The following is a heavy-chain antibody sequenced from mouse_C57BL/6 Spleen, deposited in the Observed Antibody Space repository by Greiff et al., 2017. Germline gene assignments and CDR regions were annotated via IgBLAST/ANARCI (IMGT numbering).Heavy chain of an antibody. V-gene: IGHV1-19*01. CDR2: INPYNGGT. D-gene: IGHD2-1*01. CDR1: GYTFTDYY. CDR3: ARSDGNYPY. Sequence: VHVKQSGPVLVKPGASVKMSCKASGYTFTDYYMNWVKQSHGKSLEWIGVINPYNGGTSYNQKFKGKATLTVDKSSSTAYMELNSLTSEDSAVYYCARSDGNYPYWGQGTLVTVSA. J-gene: IGHJ3*01.